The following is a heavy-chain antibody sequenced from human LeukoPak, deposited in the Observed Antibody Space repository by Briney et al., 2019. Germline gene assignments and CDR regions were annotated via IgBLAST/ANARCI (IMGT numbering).Heavy chain of an antibody. D-gene: IGHD3-10*01. V-gene: IGHV4-61*02. Sequence: SETMSLTCIVSGVSITSGSYYWSWIRQPAGEELEWIGRMSTSGNTNYNPSLKRRVTITVNTTKKLCPLKLSSLTPEKPAHYYCAGDTYYYGSGRFNWLDPWRQGTLVTVSS. CDR2: MSTSGNT. CDR3: AGDTYYYGSGRFNWLDP. CDR1: GVSITSGSYY. J-gene: IGHJ5*02.